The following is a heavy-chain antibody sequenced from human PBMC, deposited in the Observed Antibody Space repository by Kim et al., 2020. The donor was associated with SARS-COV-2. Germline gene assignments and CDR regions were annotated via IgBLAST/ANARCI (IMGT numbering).Heavy chain of an antibody. D-gene: IGHD1-26*01. CDR3: ASPVEDSGSYSMEDAFDI. V-gene: IGHV3-23*01. CDR1: GFTFSSYA. J-gene: IGHJ3*02. CDR2: ISGSGGST. Sequence: GGSLRLSCAASGFTFSSYAMSWVRQAPGKGLEWVSAISGSGGSTYYADSVKGRFTISRDNSKNTLYLQMNSLRAEDTAVYYCASPVEDSGSYSMEDAFDIWGQGTMVTVSS.